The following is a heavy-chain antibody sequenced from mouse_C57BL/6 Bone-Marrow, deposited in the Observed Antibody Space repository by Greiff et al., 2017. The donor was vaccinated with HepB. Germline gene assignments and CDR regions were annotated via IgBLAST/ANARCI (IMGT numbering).Heavy chain of an antibody. J-gene: IGHJ3*01. V-gene: IGHV7-3*03. D-gene: IGHD3-2*02. CDR3: AIDSSGGLAD. CDR2: IRNKANGYTT. CDR1: GFTFTDYY. Sequence: EVMLVESGGGLVQPGGSLSLSCAASGFTFTDYYMSWVRQPPGKALEWLGFIRNKANGYTTEYSASVKARFTIARDNSQSILDLQMNALRAEDSATYYCAIDSSGGLADWGQGTLVTVSA.